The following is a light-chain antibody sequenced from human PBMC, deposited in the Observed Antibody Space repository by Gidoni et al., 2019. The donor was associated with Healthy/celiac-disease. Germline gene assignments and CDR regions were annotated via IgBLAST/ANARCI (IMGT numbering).Light chain of an antibody. J-gene: IGKJ2*01. Sequence: DIQMTQSPSSLSASVGDRVTITCRASQSIISYLNWYQQKPEKAPKLLIYAASSFQSVVPSRFSGSGSGTDFTLTISSLQPEDFATYYCQQSYSTLYTFGQGTKLEIK. CDR1: QSIISY. CDR2: AAS. V-gene: IGKV1-39*01. CDR3: QQSYSTLYT.